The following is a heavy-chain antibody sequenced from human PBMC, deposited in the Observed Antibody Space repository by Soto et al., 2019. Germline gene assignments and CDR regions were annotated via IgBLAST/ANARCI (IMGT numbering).Heavy chain of an antibody. CDR2: ISSSSSYI. CDR3: ARDCYCILTGYSSYFDY. Sequence: GGSLRLSCAASGFTFSSYSMNWVRQAPGKGLEWVSSISSSSSYIYYADSVKGRFTISRDNAKNSLYLQMNSLRAEDSVVYYCARDCYCILTGYSSYFDYWGQGTLVTVSS. J-gene: IGHJ4*02. V-gene: IGHV3-21*01. CDR1: GFTFSSYS. D-gene: IGHD3-9*01.